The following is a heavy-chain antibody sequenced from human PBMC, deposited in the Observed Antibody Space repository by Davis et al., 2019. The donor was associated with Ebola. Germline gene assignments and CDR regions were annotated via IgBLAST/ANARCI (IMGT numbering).Heavy chain of an antibody. Sequence: SETLSLTCTVSGGSISSSSYYWGWIRQPPGKGLEWIGSIYYSGSTYYNPSLKSRVTMSVDTSKNQFSLKLSSVTAADTALYYCARGTYYYASGSYYGRLDYWGQGTLVTVSS. CDR2: IYYSGST. CDR3: ARGTYYYASGSYYGRLDY. D-gene: IGHD3-10*01. J-gene: IGHJ4*02. CDR1: GGSISSSSYY. V-gene: IGHV4-39*07.